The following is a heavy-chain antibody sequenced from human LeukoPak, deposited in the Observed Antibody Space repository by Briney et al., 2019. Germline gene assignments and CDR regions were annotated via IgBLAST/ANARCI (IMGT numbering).Heavy chain of an antibody. V-gene: IGHV3-23*01. CDR2: ISGSGGST. J-gene: IGHJ6*02. CDR3: AKVGSGWYENYYYGMDV. Sequence: PGRSLRLSCAASGFTFSSYGMHWVRQAPGKGLEWVSAISGSGGSTYYADSVKGRFTISRDNSKNTLYLQMNSLRAEDTAVYYCAKVGSGWYENYYYGMDVWGQGTTVTVSS. CDR1: GFTFSSYG. D-gene: IGHD6-19*01.